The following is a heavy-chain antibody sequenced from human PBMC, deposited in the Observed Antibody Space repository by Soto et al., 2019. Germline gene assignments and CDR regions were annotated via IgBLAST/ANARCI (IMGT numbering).Heavy chain of an antibody. CDR2: FNPTGDTA. V-gene: IGHV1-46*01. Sequence: ASVKVSCKASGYTFTSYYIHWVRQAPGQGLEWMGIFNPTGDTASYAQKLQGRVTMTRDTSTGTAYMELGSLRSEDAAVYYCARGGRIVDTGIGYYYYHAMDVWGQGTTVTVSS. CDR1: GYTFTSYY. J-gene: IGHJ6*02. CDR3: ARGGRIVDTGIGYYYYHAMDV. D-gene: IGHD5-18*01.